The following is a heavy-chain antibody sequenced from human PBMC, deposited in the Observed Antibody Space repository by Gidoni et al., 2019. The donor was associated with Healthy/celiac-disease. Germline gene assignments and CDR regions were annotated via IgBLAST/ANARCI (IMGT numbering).Heavy chain of an antibody. D-gene: IGHD6-13*01. Sequence: QVQLQQWGAGLLKPSEALSHTCAVDGGSFSGYYWSWIRQPPGKGLEWSGEINHSGSTNSNPSLKSRVTIAVDTSKNQFSLKLSSVTAADTAVYYCARGRGIAAATPFDYWGQGTLVTVSS. CDR2: INHSGST. V-gene: IGHV4-34*01. J-gene: IGHJ4*02. CDR3: ARGRGIAAATPFDY. CDR1: GGSFSGYY.